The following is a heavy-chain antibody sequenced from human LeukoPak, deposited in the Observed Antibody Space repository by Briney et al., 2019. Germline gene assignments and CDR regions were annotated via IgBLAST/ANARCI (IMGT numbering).Heavy chain of an antibody. CDR1: GFTFSNYA. J-gene: IGHJ6*02. CDR3: AKDLDWNYGYYYYYGMDV. Sequence: GASLRLSCAASGFTFSNYAMSWVRQAPGKGLEWVPAITGSGGNTYYADSVKGRFTISRDNSKNTVFLQMNSLRAEDTAVYYCAKDLDWNYGYYYYYGMDVWGQGTTVTVSS. CDR2: ITGSGGNT. V-gene: IGHV3-23*01. D-gene: IGHD1-7*01.